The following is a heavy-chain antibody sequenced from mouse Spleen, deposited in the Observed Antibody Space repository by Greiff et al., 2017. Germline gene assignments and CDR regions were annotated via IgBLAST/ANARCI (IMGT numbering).Heavy chain of an antibody. CDR2: INPGSGGT. J-gene: IGHJ1*01. V-gene: IGHV1-54*01. Sequence: QVQLKQSGAELVRPGTSVKVSCKASGYAFTNYLIEWVKQRPGQGLEWIGVINPGSGGTNYNEKFKGKATLTADKSSSTAYMQLSSLTSEDSAVYFCARSPYGNYPYWYFDVWGAGTTVTVSS. CDR3: ARSPYGNYPYWYFDV. CDR1: GYAFTNYL. D-gene: IGHD2-1*01.